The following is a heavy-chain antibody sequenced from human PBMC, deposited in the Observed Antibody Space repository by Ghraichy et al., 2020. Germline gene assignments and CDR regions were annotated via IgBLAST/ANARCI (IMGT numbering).Heavy chain of an antibody. CDR2: ITTSTFT. Sequence: GGSLRLSCAASGFTFTDYYMSWIRQTPGKGLEWVSHITTSTFTNYADSVRGRFTISRDNAKNSLYLQMDSLRAEDTAVYYCVGDRGIVGATTVFYFDYWGQGSLVTVSS. V-gene: IGHV3-11*06. CDR3: VGDRGIVGATTVFYFDY. J-gene: IGHJ4*02. CDR1: GFTFTDYY. D-gene: IGHD1-26*01.